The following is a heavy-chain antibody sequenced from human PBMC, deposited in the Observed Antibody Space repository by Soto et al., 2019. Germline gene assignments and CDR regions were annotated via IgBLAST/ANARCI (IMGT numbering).Heavy chain of an antibody. V-gene: IGHV3-21*01. Sequence: GGSLRLSCAASGFTFSSYSMNWVRQAPGKGLEWVSSISSSSSYIYYADSAKGRFTISRDNAKNSLYLQMNSLRAEDTAVYYCARDHRWSGYFDYWGQGTLVTVSS. D-gene: IGHD3-3*01. CDR1: GFTFSSYS. J-gene: IGHJ4*02. CDR2: ISSSSSYI. CDR3: ARDHRWSGYFDY.